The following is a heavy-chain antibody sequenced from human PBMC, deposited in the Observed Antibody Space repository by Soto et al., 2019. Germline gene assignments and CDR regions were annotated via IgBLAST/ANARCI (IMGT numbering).Heavy chain of an antibody. CDR2: ISHSGST. D-gene: IGHD3-22*01. CDR1: GGSFSGYS. J-gene: IGHJ5*02. Sequence: SETLSLTCAVYGGSFSGYSWSWIRQPPGKGMEWIGEISHSGSTDYNPSLKCRDTISVDMSKNQFSLKLSSGTAADTAVYYGARGLPNYYDSSGYYEVVRAADNWFDPWGQGTLATVGS. V-gene: IGHV4-34*01. CDR3: ARGLPNYYDSSGYYEVVRAADNWFDP.